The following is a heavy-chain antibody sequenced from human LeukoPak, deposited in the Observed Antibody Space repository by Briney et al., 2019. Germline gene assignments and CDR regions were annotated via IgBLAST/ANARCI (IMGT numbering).Heavy chain of an antibody. CDR1: RFTFHDSA. V-gene: IGHV3-53*01. CDR2: IYSGGST. CDR3: SSGWYEARGDY. Sequence: GGSLRLSCAASRFTFHDSAFHWVRQAPGKGLEWVSVIYSGGSTYYADSVKGRFTISRDNSKNTLYLQMNSLRAEDTAVYYCSSGWYEARGDYWGQGTLVTVSS. D-gene: IGHD6-19*01. J-gene: IGHJ4*02.